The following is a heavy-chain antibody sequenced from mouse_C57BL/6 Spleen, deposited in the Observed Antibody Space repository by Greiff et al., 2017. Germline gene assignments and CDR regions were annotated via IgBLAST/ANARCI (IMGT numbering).Heavy chain of an antibody. Sequence: EVQLQQSGPGMVKPSQSLSLTCTVTGYSITSGYDWHWIRHFPGNKLEWMGYISYSGSTNYNPSLKSRISITHDTSKNHFFLKLNSVTTEDTATYYCARGGYYSNYDAMDYWGQGTSVTVSS. CDR1: GYSITSGYD. V-gene: IGHV3-1*01. J-gene: IGHJ4*01. CDR3: ARGGYYSNYDAMDY. CDR2: ISYSGST. D-gene: IGHD2-5*01.